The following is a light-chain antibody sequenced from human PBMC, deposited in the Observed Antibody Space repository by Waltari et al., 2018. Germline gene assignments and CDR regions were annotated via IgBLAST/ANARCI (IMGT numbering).Light chain of an antibody. J-gene: IGKJ4*01. CDR2: GAS. CDR1: QSIPSSS. CDR3: QQYGTSFT. Sequence: EIVLTQSPGTLSLSPGERATLSCRASQSIPSSSLAWYHQKLGQAPRLLIYGASTRATGVPDRFSGSGSGTDCTLRISRLEPEDVGVYFCQQYGTSFTFGGGTKVEI. V-gene: IGKV3-20*01.